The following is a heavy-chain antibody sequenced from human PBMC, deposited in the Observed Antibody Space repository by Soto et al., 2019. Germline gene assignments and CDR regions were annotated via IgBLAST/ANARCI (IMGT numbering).Heavy chain of an antibody. CDR1: GGTFSSYA. J-gene: IGHJ6*02. Sequence: ASVKVSCKASGGTFSSYAISWVRQAPGQGLEWMGGIIPIFGTANYAQKFQGRVTITADESTSTAYMELSSLRSEDTAVYYCARVLAAAGTDRDYYYYYGMDVWGQGTTVTVSS. CDR3: ARVLAAAGTDRDYYYYYGMDV. V-gene: IGHV1-69*13. D-gene: IGHD6-13*01. CDR2: IIPIFGTA.